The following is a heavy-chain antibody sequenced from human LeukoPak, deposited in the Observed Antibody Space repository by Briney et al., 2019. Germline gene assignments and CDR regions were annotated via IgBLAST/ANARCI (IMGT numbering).Heavy chain of an antibody. Sequence: PSETLSLTCTVSGGSISSYYWSWIRQPAGKGLEWIGRIYTSGSTNYNPSLKSRVTMSVDTSKNQFSLKLSSVTAADTAVYYCARDGYSYGYGPFDIWGQGTMVTVSS. CDR3: ARDGYSYGYGPFDI. CDR1: GGSISSYY. CDR2: IYTSGST. V-gene: IGHV4-4*07. D-gene: IGHD5-18*01. J-gene: IGHJ3*02.